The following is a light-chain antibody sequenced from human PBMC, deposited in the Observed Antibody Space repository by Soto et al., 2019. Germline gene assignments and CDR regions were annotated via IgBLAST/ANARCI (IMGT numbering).Light chain of an antibody. V-gene: IGLV1-51*01. CDR2: DNS. CDR3: GTWDGSLSEVV. CDR1: GSNIGNNY. Sequence: QSVLTQPPSVSAAPGQKVSISGSGSGSNIGNNYVSWYQQLPGTAPKLLIYDNSKRPSGIPDRFSGSKSGTSATLGITGLQTGDEADYYCGTWDGSLSEVVFGGGTKLTVL. J-gene: IGLJ2*01.